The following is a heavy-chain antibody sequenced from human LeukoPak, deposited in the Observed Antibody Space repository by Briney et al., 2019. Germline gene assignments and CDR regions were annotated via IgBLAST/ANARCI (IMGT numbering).Heavy chain of an antibody. CDR3: ARDRRSGEDSNF. V-gene: IGHV4-59*01. D-gene: IGHD2-15*01. CDR1: GGSIRSYY. J-gene: IGHJ4*02. Sequence: PETLSLTCTVSGGSIRSYYWSWIRQPPGKGLEWIGYIYYSGSTNYSPSLKSRVTISVDTSKNQFYLKLSSVTAADTAVYYCARDRRSGEDSNFWGQGTLVTVSS. CDR2: IYYSGST.